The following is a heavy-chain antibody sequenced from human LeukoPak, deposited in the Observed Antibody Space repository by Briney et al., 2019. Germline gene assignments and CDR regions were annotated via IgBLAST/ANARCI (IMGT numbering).Heavy chain of an antibody. Sequence: TSETLSLTCTVSGGSISSSSYYWGWIRQPPGKGLEWIGYIYHSGSTYYNPSLKSRVTISVDRSKNQFSLKLSSVTAADTAVYYCAVHGSETKHFDYWGQGTLVTVS. J-gene: IGHJ4*02. CDR3: AVHGSETKHFDY. D-gene: IGHD2-15*01. CDR1: GGSISSSSYY. CDR2: IYHSGST. V-gene: IGHV4-39*07.